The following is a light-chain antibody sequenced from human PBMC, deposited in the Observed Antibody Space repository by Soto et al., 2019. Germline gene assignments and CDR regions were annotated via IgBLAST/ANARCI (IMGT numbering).Light chain of an antibody. V-gene: IGKV3-15*01. CDR3: QQYNIWPPYT. CDR1: QSISSN. J-gene: IGKJ2*01. CDR2: AAS. Sequence: EIVMTQSPATLSVSPGERVTLSCRASQSISSNLAWYQQKPDQAPRLLIYAASTRAPGVPARFSGSGSGTDFTLTISSLQSEDFVVYYCQQYNIWPPYTFGQGTKLEIK.